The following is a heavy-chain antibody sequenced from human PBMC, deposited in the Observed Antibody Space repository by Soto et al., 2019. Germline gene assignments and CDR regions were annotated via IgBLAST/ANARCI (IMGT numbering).Heavy chain of an antibody. CDR3: AREGGGYTLYAFDI. CDR1: GFTFSSYA. Sequence: GGSLRLSCAASGFTFSSYAMSWVRQAPGKGLEWVSSINFDESTTTYADSVQGRFTISRDNAKNSLYLQLNSLRAEDTAVYYCAREGGGYTLYAFDIWGQGTMVTVSS. J-gene: IGHJ3*02. CDR2: INFDESTT. D-gene: IGHD5-12*01. V-gene: IGHV3-7*01.